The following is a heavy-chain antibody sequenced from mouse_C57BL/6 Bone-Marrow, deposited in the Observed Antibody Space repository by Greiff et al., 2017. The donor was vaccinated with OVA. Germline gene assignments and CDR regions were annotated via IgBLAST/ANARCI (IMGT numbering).Heavy chain of an antibody. V-gene: IGHV3-6*01. J-gene: IGHJ4*01. CDR2: ISYDGSN. CDR1: GYSITSGYY. D-gene: IGHD1-1*01. CDR3: ARDEGGSSSFYAMDY. Sequence: EVQLQQSGPGLVKPSQSLSLTCSVTGYSITSGYYWNWIRQFPGNKLEWMGYISYDGSNNYNPSLKNRISITRDTSKNQFFLKLNSVTTEDTATYYCARDEGGSSSFYAMDYWGQGTSVTVSS.